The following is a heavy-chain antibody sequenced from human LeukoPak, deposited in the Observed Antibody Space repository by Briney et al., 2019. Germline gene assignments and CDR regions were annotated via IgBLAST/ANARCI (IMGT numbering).Heavy chain of an antibody. Sequence: GGSLRLSCAASGFTVRSNYMSWVRQAPGKGLEWVSLIYSGGSTYYADSVKGRFTISRDNSRNTLYLQMNSLRAEDTSVYYCARDWKDLATARVFDYWGQGTLVTVSS. D-gene: IGHD1-26*01. CDR1: GFTVRSNY. CDR2: IYSGGST. V-gene: IGHV3-53*01. CDR3: ARDWKDLATARVFDY. J-gene: IGHJ4*02.